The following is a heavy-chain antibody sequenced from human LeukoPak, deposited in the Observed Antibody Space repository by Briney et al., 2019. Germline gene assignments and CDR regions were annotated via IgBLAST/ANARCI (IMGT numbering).Heavy chain of an antibody. CDR1: GGTFSSYA. CDR3: ARVYGSGSTNWFDP. CDR2: IIPIFGTA. Sequence: EASVKVSCKASGGTFSSYAISWVRQAPGQGLEWMGGIIPIFGTANYAQKFQGRVTITADESTSTAYMELSSLRSEDTAVYYCARVYGSGSTNWFDPWGQGTLVTASS. D-gene: IGHD3-10*01. J-gene: IGHJ5*02. V-gene: IGHV1-69*13.